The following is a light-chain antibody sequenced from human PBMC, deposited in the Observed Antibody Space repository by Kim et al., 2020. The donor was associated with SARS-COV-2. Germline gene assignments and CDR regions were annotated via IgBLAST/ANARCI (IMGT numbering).Light chain of an antibody. CDR3: MQALQTPRT. CDR1: QSLIHKNGQKY. CDR2: LGS. V-gene: IGKV2-28*01. J-gene: IGKJ2*02. Sequence: PAANSGRSSQSLIHKNGQKYLDWYVQKPGQYPQLLIYLGSVRASGVTDRFSGSGSGTDFTLQINRVEAEDVGVYYCMQALQTPRTFGQGTKLEI.